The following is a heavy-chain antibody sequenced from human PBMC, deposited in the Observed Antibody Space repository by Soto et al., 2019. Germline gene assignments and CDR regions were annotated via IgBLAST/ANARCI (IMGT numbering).Heavy chain of an antibody. CDR1: GFTFSSYS. J-gene: IGHJ6*02. D-gene: IGHD2-8*01. Sequence: GGSLRLSCAASGFTFSSYSMNWVRQAPGKGLEWVSSISSSSSYIYYADSVKGRFTISRDNAKHSLYLQMNSLRAEDPAVYYCARVDCTNGVCYGDYYYYGMDVWGQGTTVTVSS. CDR2: ISSSSSYI. CDR3: ARVDCTNGVCYGDYYYYGMDV. V-gene: IGHV3-21*01.